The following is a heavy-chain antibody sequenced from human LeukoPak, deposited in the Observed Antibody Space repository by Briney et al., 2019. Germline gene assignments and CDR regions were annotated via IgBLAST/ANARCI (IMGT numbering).Heavy chain of an antibody. CDR3: ARDPGYDYGYDY. CDR1: GFTFSSYW. J-gene: IGHJ4*02. V-gene: IGHV3-7*01. Sequence: PGGSLRLSCAASGFTFSSYWMSWVRQAPGKGLEWVANIKQDGSEKYYVDSVKGRFTISRDNSKNTVYLQMNSLRAEDTAVYYCARDPGYDYGYDYWGQGTLVTVSS. CDR2: IKQDGSEK. D-gene: IGHD5-18*01.